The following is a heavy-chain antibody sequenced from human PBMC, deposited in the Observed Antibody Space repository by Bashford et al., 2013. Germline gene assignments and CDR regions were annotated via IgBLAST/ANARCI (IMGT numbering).Heavy chain of an antibody. Sequence: WVRQAPGQGLEWMGGIIPIFGTANYAQKFQGRVTITADESTSTAYMELSSLRSEDTAVYYCATYGYSGYDGHYEPANWYYYYYYMDVWGKGTTVTVSS. V-gene: IGHV1-69*01. CDR3: ATYGYSGYDGHYEPANWYYYYYYMDV. J-gene: IGHJ6*03. CDR2: IIPIFGTA. D-gene: IGHD5-12*01.